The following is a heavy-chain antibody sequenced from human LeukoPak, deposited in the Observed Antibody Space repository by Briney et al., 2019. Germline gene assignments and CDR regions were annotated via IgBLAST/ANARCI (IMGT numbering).Heavy chain of an antibody. CDR1: GGSISSSSYY. Sequence: PPESLSLTWIVSGGSISSSSYYWGWIRQPPRKGLEWIGRIYYSGSTYYNPSLKSRVTISVATSKTQFSLKLSPVTAADTAVYYSARLLPGKLGPTTVVRDWFDPWGQGNLVSVSS. D-gene: IGHD4-23*01. CDR3: ARLLPGKLGPTTVVRDWFDP. CDR2: IYYSGST. V-gene: IGHV4-39*01. J-gene: IGHJ5*02.